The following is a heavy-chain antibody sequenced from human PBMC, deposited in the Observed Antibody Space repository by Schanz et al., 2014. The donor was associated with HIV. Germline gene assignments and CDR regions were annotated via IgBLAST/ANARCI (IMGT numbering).Heavy chain of an antibody. Sequence: QEQLVASGGGVVQPGGSLRLSCAASGFRFRSYWMSWVRQAPGKGLEWVAVIWFDGRNKYYGDSVKGRFMISRDNSNNTLYLQMNSLRADDTAVYYCAKDRNYYDSRYRGKGNYYYYYGMDVWGQGTTVTVSS. V-gene: IGHV3-30*02. CDR3: AKDRNYYDSRYRGKGNYYYYYGMDV. D-gene: IGHD3-22*01. CDR2: IWFDGRNK. CDR1: GFRFRSYW. J-gene: IGHJ6*02.